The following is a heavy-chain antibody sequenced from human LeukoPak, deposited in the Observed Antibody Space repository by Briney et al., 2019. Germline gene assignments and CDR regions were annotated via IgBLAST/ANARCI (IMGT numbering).Heavy chain of an antibody. CDR2: IYYSGST. J-gene: IGHJ4*02. Sequence: SETLSLTCTVSGGSISSGDYYWSWIRQPPGKGLEWIGYIYYSGSTYYNPSHKSRVTISVDTSKNQFSLKLSSVTAADTAMYYCARGNPYSSGWSFDSWGQGTLVTVSS. D-gene: IGHD6-19*01. CDR3: ARGNPYSSGWSFDS. CDR1: GGSISSGDYY. V-gene: IGHV4-30-4*08.